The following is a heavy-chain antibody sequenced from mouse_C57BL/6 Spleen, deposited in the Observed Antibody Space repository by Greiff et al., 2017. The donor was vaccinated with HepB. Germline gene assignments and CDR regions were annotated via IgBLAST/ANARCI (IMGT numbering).Heavy chain of an antibody. CDR3: ARGIYYDYEGPFAY. Sequence: EVKLQESGPGLVKPSQSLSLTCSVTGYSITSGYYWNWIRQFPGNKLEWMGYISYDGSNNYNPSLKNRISITRDTSKNQFFLKLNSVTTEDTATYYCARGIYYDYEGPFAYWGQGTLVTVSA. J-gene: IGHJ3*01. D-gene: IGHD2-4*01. V-gene: IGHV3-6*01. CDR1: GYSITSGYY. CDR2: ISYDGSN.